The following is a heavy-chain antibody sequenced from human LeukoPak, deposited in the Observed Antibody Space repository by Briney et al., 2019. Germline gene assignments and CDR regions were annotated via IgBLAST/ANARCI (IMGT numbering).Heavy chain of an antibody. Sequence: ASVKVSCKASGYTFTSYGISWVRQAPGQGLEWMGMVYPRDGSTSYAQKFQGRVTVTRDTSTSTVHMELSGLRSEDTAVYYCARDQEGFDYWGQGTLVTVSS. CDR1: GYTFTSYG. CDR3: ARDQEGFDY. J-gene: IGHJ4*02. V-gene: IGHV1-46*01. CDR2: VYPRDGST.